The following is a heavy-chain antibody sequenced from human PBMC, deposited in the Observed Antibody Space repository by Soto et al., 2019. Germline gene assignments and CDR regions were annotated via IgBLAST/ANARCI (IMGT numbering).Heavy chain of an antibody. D-gene: IGHD3-16*01. Sequence: SETLSLTCTASGGSISSNSYYWDWIRQPPGKGLEWIGSIYYSGATYYNPSLQSRVTISVDTSKNQFSLHLSSVTAADTAVYYCAXHAAYDSVWRNSDGNDYWGQGTLVTVSS. CDR2: IYYSGAT. CDR3: AXHAAYDSVWRNSDGNDY. J-gene: IGHJ4*02. CDR1: GGSISSNSYY. V-gene: IGHV4-39*01.